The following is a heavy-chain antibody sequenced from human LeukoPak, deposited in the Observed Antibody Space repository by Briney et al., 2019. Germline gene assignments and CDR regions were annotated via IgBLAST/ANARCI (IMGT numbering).Heavy chain of an antibody. J-gene: IGHJ3*02. CDR3: ARRPSGAYDFWSGYHDAFDI. D-gene: IGHD3-3*01. CDR2: INHSGST. CDR1: GGSFSGYY. Sequence: PSETLSLTCAVYGGSFSGYYWSWIRQPPGKGLEWIGEINHSGSTNYNPSLKSRVTISVDTSKNQFSLKLSSVTAADTAVYYCARRPSGAYDFWSGYHDAFDIWGQGTMVTVSS. V-gene: IGHV4-34*01.